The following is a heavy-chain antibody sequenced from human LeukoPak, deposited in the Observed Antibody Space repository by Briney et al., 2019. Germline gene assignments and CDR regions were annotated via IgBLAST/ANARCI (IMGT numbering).Heavy chain of an antibody. V-gene: IGHV4-4*07. J-gene: IGHJ6*02. D-gene: IGHD3-10*01. CDR3: ARDQSITMVRGVIITLDGMDV. CDR2: IYTSGST. Sequence: SETLSHTCTVSGGSISSYYWSWIRQPAGKGLEWIGRIYTSGSTNYNPSLKSRVTMSVDTSKNQFSLKLSSVTAADTAVYYCARDQSITMVRGVIITLDGMDVWGQGTTVTVSS. CDR1: GGSISSYY.